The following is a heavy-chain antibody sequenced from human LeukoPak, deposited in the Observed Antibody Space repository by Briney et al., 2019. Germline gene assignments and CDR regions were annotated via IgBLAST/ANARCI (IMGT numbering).Heavy chain of an antibody. CDR3: ARDRQLDSSGYFIHESFFDY. CDR1: GGSISSYC. Sequence: SETLSLTCTVSGGSISSYCWSWIRQPAGKGLEWIGRINTSGSTNYHPSLKSRVTISVDTSKSQFSLKLSSVTAADTAVYYCARDRQLDSSGYFIHESFFDYWGQGTLVTVSS. D-gene: IGHD3-22*01. J-gene: IGHJ4*02. V-gene: IGHV4-4*07. CDR2: INTSGST.